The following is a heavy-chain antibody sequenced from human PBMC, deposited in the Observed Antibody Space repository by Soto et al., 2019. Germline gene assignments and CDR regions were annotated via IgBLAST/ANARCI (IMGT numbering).Heavy chain of an antibody. Sequence: PGESLKISCKGSGYSFTSYWIGWVRQMPGKGLEWMGIIYPGDSDTRYSPSFQGQVTISADKSISTAYLQWSSLKASDTAMYYCARTLTGPAYYYYYYMDVWGKGTTVTVSS. CDR3: ARTLTGPAYYYYYYMDV. V-gene: IGHV5-51*01. CDR2: IYPGDSDT. CDR1: GYSFTSYW. J-gene: IGHJ6*03.